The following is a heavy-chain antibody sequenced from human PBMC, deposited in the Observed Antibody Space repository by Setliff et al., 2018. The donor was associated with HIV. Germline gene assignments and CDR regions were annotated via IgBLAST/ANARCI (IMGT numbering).Heavy chain of an antibody. J-gene: IGHJ5*02. D-gene: IGHD2-2*01. CDR2: ITVSGTT. V-gene: IGHV3-23*01. Sequence: SLRLSCAASGFTFSSYAMNWVRQAPGKGLEWASVITVSGTTYYADSVKDRFTISRDNPKNTLYLQMNSLRAEDTAVYYCVKGPAAPRWFDPWGLGTLVTVSS. CDR1: GFTFSSYA. CDR3: VKGPAAPRWFDP.